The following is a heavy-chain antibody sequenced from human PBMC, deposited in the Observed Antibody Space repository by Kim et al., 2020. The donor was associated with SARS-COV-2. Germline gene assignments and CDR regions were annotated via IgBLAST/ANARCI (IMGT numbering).Heavy chain of an antibody. V-gene: IGHV4-30-2*01. D-gene: IGHD3-3*01. CDR1: GGSISSGGYS. CDR3: ARITTPDYDFWSAESGHYYYDGMDV. CDR2: IYHSGST. Sequence: SETLSLTCAVSGGSISSGGYSWSWIRQPPGKGLEWIGYIYHSGSTYYNPSLKSRVTISVDRSKNQFSLKLSSVTAADTAVYYCARITTPDYDFWSAESGHYYYDGMDVWGQGTTVTVSS. J-gene: IGHJ6*02.